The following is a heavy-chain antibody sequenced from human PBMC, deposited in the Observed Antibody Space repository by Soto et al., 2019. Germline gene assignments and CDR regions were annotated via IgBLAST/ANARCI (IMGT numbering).Heavy chain of an antibody. Sequence: ASVKVSCKASGYTFTGYYMHWVRQAPGQGLEWMGWINPNSGGTNYAQKFQGRVTMTRDTSISTAYMELSRLRSDDTAVYYGAREGRTDVRRYYDFLSCYSTPHVANWFDPWGQATLVTAPQ. D-gene: IGHD3-3*01. CDR3: AREGRTDVRRYYDFLSCYSTPHVANWFDP. V-gene: IGHV1-2*02. CDR2: INPNSGGT. J-gene: IGHJ5*02. CDR1: GYTFTGYY.